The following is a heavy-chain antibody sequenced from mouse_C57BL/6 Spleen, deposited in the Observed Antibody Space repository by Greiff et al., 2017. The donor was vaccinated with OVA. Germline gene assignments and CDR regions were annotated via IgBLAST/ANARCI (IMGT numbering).Heavy chain of an antibody. V-gene: IGHV1-26*01. Sequence: EVQLQQSGPELVKPGASVKISCKASGYTFTDYYMNWVKQSHGKSLEWIGDINPNNGGTSYNQKFKGKATLTVDKSSSTAYMELRSLTSEDSAVYYWARGYGPAWFAYWGQGTLVTVSA. CDR2: INPNNGGT. D-gene: IGHD1-1*02. J-gene: IGHJ3*01. CDR3: ARGYGPAWFAY. CDR1: GYTFTDYY.